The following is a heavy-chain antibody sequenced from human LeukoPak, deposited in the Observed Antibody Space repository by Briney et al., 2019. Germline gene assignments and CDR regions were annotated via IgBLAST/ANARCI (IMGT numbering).Heavy chain of an antibody. V-gene: IGHV3-15*01. CDR1: GFTFSNAW. J-gene: IGHJ6*02. CDR2: IKSKTDGGTT. Sequence: GGSLRLSCAASGFTFSNAWMSWVRQAPGKGLEWVGRIKSKTDGGTTDYAAPVKGRFTISRDDSKNTLYLQMNSLKTEDTAVYYCTKPDLLWFGEDVWGQGTTVTVSS. D-gene: IGHD3-10*01. CDR3: TKPDLLWFGEDV.